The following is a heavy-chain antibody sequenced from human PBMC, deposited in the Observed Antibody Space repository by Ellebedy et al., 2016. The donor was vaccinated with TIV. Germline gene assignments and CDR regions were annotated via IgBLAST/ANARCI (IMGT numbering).Heavy chain of an antibody. V-gene: IGHV3-23*01. CDR2: ISGSGGST. D-gene: IGHD2-8*01. CDR3: ARDIVLMVYASDY. Sequence: GESLKISCAASGFTFSSYAMSWVRQAPGKGLAWVSAISGSGGSTYYADSVKGRFTISRDNSKNTLYLQMNSLRAEDTAVYYCARDIVLMVYASDYWGQGTLVTVSS. J-gene: IGHJ4*02. CDR1: GFTFSSYA.